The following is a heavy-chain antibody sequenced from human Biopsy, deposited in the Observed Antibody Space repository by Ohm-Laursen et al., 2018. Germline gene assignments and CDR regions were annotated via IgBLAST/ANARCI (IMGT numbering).Heavy chain of an antibody. V-gene: IGHV4-61*01. Sequence: SDTLSLTCSVFGLSFGRDSITMYYWNWIRRSPDNGLEWLGFAHNTGENRYNPSVSSRLTLSVYASKTEVSLHLESVTAADTAVYYCVRQGGYFQNWGPGSQVAVSS. CDR1: GLSFGRDSITMYY. J-gene: IGHJ1*01. CDR2: AHNTGEN. CDR3: VRQGGYFQN. D-gene: IGHD5-12*01.